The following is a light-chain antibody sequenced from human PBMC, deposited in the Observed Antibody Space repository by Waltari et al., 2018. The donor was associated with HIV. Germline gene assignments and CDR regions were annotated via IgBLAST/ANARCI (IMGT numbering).Light chain of an antibody. CDR1: QSVAGNA. CDR3: QQYGSARRT. CDR2: GAS. V-gene: IGKV3-20*01. J-gene: IGKJ4*01. Sequence: EIVLTQSPGTLSLSPGERATLSCRASQSVAGNALAWYQHKPGQAPRLLIFGASSRVTGIPDRFSGSGSGTDFSLTISRLQPEDFAVYYCQQYGSARRTFGGGTKVGSK.